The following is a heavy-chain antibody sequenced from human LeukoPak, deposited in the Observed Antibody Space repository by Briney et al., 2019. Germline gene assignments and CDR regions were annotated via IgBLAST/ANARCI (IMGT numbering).Heavy chain of an antibody. V-gene: IGHV1-46*01. J-gene: IGHJ4*02. CDR3: ARGDLNWNDPGVDY. D-gene: IGHD1-1*01. CDR1: GYTFTSHY. Sequence: ASVKVSCKASGYTFTSHYKHWVRQAPGQGLEWMGIINPSSGGTSYAQKFQGRVTMTRDTSTSTVYMDLSSLRSEDTAVYYCARGDLNWNDPGVDYWGQGTLVTVS. CDR2: INPSSGGT.